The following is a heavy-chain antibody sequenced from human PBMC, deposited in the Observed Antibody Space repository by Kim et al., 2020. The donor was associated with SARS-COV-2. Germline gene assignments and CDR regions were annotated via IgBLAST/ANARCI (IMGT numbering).Heavy chain of an antibody. J-gene: IGHJ4*02. CDR2: ISWNSGSI. Sequence: GGSLRLSCAASGFTFDDYAMHWVQQAPGKGLEWVSGISWNSGSIGYADSVKGRFTISSDNAKNSLYLQMNSLRAEDTALYYCANAHTPPYSGGYYGAADSWGQGTLVTVSS. V-gene: IGHV3-9*01. CDR3: ANAHTPPYSGGYYGAADS. CDR1: GFTFDDYA. D-gene: IGHD1-26*01.